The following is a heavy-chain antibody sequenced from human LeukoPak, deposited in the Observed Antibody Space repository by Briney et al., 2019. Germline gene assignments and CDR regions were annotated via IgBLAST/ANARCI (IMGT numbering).Heavy chain of an antibody. J-gene: IGHJ4*02. Sequence: PSETLSLTCTVSGGSISSSSYYWGWIRQPPGKGLEWIGSIYYSGSTYYNPSLKSRVTISVDTSKNQFSLKLSSVTAADTAVYYCARLIRGPVDYWGQGTLVTVSS. D-gene: IGHD2/OR15-2a*01. CDR1: GGSISSSSYY. CDR2: IYYSGST. V-gene: IGHV4-39*01. CDR3: ARLIRGPVDY.